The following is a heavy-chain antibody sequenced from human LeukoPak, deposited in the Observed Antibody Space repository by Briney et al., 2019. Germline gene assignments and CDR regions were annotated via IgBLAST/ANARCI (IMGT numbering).Heavy chain of an antibody. CDR2: ICDSGGST. V-gene: IGHV3-23*01. Sequence: GSLRLSCAASGFTFSSYAMTWVRQAPGKGLEWVSAICDSGGSTYYADSVKGRFTISRDNSKNTLYLQMNSLRAEDTAVYYCARDGSEYCSSTSCYTGFDYWGQGTLVTVSS. CDR1: GFTFSSYA. J-gene: IGHJ4*02. D-gene: IGHD2-2*02. CDR3: ARDGSEYCSSTSCYTGFDY.